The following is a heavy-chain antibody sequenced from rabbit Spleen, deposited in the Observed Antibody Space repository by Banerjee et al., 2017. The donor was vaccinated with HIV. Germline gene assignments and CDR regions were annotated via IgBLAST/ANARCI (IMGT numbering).Heavy chain of an antibody. CDR2: IVVGSSGST. V-gene: IGHV1S40*01. D-gene: IGHD1-1*01. J-gene: IGHJ3*01. CDR1: GFNLSSYCY. Sequence: QSLKESGGDLVKPGASLTLTCTASGFNLSSYCYMCWVRQAPGKGLEWIACIVVGSSGSTYYASWAKGRFTISETSSTTVTLQMTSLTAADTATYFCARDPVIVGSAYYDLWGQGTLVTVS. CDR3: ARDPVIVGSAYYDL.